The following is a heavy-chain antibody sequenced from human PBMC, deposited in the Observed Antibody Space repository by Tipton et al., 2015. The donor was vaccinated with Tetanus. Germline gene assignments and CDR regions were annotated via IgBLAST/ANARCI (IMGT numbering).Heavy chain of an antibody. CDR1: GGSVSSGSYY. CDR2: INHSGST. V-gene: IGHV4-61*01. J-gene: IGHJ6*02. CDR3: AKTRAAAGIYYYYGMDV. Sequence: TLSLTCTVSGGSVSSGSYYWSWIRQPPGKGLEWIGEINHSGSTNYNPSLKSRVTISVDTSKNQFSLKLSSVTAADTAVYYCAKTRAAAGIYYYYGMDVWGQGTTVTVSS. D-gene: IGHD6-13*01.